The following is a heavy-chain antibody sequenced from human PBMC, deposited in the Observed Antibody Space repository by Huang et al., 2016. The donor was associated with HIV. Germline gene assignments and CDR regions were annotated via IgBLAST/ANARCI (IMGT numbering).Heavy chain of an antibody. J-gene: IGHJ6*02. CDR1: GYRFRSNW. Sequence: EVQLVQSGAEVKKPGESLKISCKGSGYRFRSNWIGWVRQMPGKGLEWRGFISPGDSATRYSPSCQGQVTISADKSINTAYLQWSSLKASDTAMYYCARLIGSPSFYYGLDVWGQGTTVTVSS. V-gene: IGHV5-51*01. CDR2: ISPGDSAT. D-gene: IGHD3-10*01. CDR3: ARLIGSPSFYYGLDV.